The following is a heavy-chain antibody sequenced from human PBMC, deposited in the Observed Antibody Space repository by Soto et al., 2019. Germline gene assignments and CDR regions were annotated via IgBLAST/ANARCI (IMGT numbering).Heavy chain of an antibody. CDR3: ARGGGFGELLNWFDP. V-gene: IGHV4-59*01. CDR1: GGSISSYY. CDR2: IYYSGST. Sequence: QVQLQESGPGLVKPSETLSLTCTVSGGSISSYYWSWIRQPPGKGLEWIGYIYYSGSTNYNPSLNSRVTISVDTSKNQFSLKLSCVTAADTAVYYCARGGGFGELLNWFDPWGQGTLVTVSS. D-gene: IGHD3-10*01. J-gene: IGHJ5*02.